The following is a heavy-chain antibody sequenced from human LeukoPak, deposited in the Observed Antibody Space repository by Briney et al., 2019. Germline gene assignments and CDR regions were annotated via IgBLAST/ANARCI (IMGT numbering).Heavy chain of an antibody. J-gene: IGHJ1*01. CDR3: AGGVVVVAAAAEYFQH. V-gene: IGHV4-39*07. CDR2: IYYSGST. Sequence: SETLSLTCTVSGGSISSSSYYWGWIRQPPGKGLEWIGSIYYSGSTNYNPSLKSRVTISVDTSKNQFSLKLSSVTAADTAVYYCAGGVVVVAAAAEYFQHWGQGTLVTVSS. CDR1: GGSISSSSYY. D-gene: IGHD2-15*01.